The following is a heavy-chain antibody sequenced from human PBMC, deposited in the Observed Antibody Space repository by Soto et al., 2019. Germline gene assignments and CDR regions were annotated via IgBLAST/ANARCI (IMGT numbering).Heavy chain of an antibody. V-gene: IGHV3-23*01. J-gene: IGHJ4*02. Sequence: GGSLRLSCAASGFTFSSYAMSWVRQAPGKGLEWVSAISGSGGSTYYADSVKGRFTISRDNSKNTLYLQMNSLRAEDTAVYYCAKDPNYCTNGVCYTFDYWGQGTLVTVSS. CDR3: AKDPNYCTNGVCYTFDY. CDR1: GFTFSSYA. CDR2: ISGSGGST. D-gene: IGHD2-8*01.